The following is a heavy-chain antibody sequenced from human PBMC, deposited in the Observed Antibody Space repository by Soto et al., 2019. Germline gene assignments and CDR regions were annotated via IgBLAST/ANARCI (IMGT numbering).Heavy chain of an antibody. CDR3: ARFTGGSYNTYYFYYGMDV. J-gene: IGHJ6*02. CDR2: ISSTTNYI. D-gene: IGHD2-15*01. V-gene: IGHV3-21*06. CDR1: GFTFTRYS. Sequence: GGSLRLSCAASGFTFTRYSMNWVRQAPGKGLEWVSSISSTTNYIYYGDSMKGRFTISRDNAKNSLYLEMNSLRAEDTAVYYCARFTGGSYNTYYFYYGMDVWGQGTTVTVSS.